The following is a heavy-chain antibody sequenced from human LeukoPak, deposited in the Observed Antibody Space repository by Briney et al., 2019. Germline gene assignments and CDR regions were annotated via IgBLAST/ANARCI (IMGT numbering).Heavy chain of an antibody. CDR3: ARDVSAAAAAGSGGDY. CDR1: GFTFSTYA. CDR2: ISYDGSNK. V-gene: IGHV3-30*04. D-gene: IGHD6-13*01. J-gene: IGHJ4*02. Sequence: GGSLRLSCTVSGFTFSTYAMHWVRQAPGKGLEWVAVISYDGSNKYYTDSVKGQFTISRDNSKNTLYLQMNSLRPEDTAVYYCARDVSAAAAAGSGGDYWGQGSLVTVSS.